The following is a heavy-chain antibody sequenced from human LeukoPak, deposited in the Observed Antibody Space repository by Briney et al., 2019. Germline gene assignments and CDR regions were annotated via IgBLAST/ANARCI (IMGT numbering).Heavy chain of an antibody. Sequence: GASVKVSCKASGYTFTSYDNNWVRQATGQGLEWMGWMNPNSGNTGYAQKFQGRVTMTRNTSISTAYMELSSLRSEDTAVYYCARLDTNFEWDEVDIWGQGTMVTVSS. D-gene: IGHD3-9*01. V-gene: IGHV1-8*02. CDR1: GYTFTSYD. J-gene: IGHJ3*02. CDR2: MNPNSGNT. CDR3: ARLDTNFEWDEVDI.